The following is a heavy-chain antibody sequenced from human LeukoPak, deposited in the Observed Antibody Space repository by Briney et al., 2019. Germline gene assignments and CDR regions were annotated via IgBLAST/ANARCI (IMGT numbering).Heavy chain of an antibody. D-gene: IGHD2-21*01. CDR1: GFTFSSYG. V-gene: IGHV3-33*01. J-gene: IGHJ4*02. CDR2: IWYDGSNK. Sequence: GGSLRLSCAASGFTFSSYGMHWVRQAPGKGLEWVAVIWYDGSNKYYADSVKGRFTISRDNSKNTLYLQMGSLRAEDMAVYYCARDADCGGDCYLYYFDYWGQGTLVTVSS. CDR3: ARDADCGGDCYLYYFDY.